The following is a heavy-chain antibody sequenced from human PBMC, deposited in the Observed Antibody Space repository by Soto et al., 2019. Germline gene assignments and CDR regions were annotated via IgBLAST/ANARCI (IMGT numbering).Heavy chain of an antibody. CDR1: GGSISSSNW. Sequence: SETLSLTCAVSGGSISSSNWWSWVRQPPVKGLEWIGEIYHSGITNYNPSLNSRVTISVDTSKNQFSLKLSSVTAADTAVCYCARGRKEYSSSWYVDWGQGTRVTVS. D-gene: IGHD6-13*01. J-gene: IGHJ4*02. V-gene: IGHV4-4*02. CDR3: ARGRKEYSSSWYVD. CDR2: IYHSGIT.